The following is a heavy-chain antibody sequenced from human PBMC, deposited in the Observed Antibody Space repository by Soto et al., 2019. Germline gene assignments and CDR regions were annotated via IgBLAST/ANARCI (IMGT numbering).Heavy chain of an antibody. CDR2: IIPIFGTA. J-gene: IGHJ4*02. CDR3: ARAGLSVKKYSSSSYYFDY. D-gene: IGHD6-6*01. V-gene: IGHV1-69*06. Sequence: QVQLVQSGAEVKKPGSSVKVSCKASGGTFSSYAISWVRQAPGQGLEWMGGIIPIFGTANYAQKFQGRVTITVDKSTSTAYMELSSLRSEDTAVYYCARAGLSVKKYSSSSYYFDYWGQGTLVTVSS. CDR1: GGTFSSYA.